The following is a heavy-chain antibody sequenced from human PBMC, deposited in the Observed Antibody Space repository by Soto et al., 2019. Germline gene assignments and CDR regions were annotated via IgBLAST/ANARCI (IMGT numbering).Heavy chain of an antibody. Sequence: EVQLVESGGGLVQPGGSLKLSCVASGFTFSGSAIHWVRQASGKGLEWIGRIRSKANSYATAYHESVKGRFTISRDDSKNTAYLQMNSLKTEDTAVYYCTRHTVGYWGQGTLVTVSS. J-gene: IGHJ4*02. CDR1: GFTFSGSA. V-gene: IGHV3-73*02. D-gene: IGHD1-26*01. CDR2: IRSKANSYAT. CDR3: TRHTVGY.